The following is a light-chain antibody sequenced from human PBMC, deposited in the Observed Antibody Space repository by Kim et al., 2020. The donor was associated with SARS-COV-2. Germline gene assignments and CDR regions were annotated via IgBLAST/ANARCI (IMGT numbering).Light chain of an antibody. J-gene: IGKJ1*01. V-gene: IGKV1-17*03. Sequence: DIQMTQSPSAMSASVGDRVIITCRASQGISNYLAWFQQKPGKVPQRLIYSASNLESGVPSRFSGSGSGTEFTLTISSLQPEDFATYYCLQHNSYPRTFGQGTKVEIK. CDR2: SAS. CDR3: LQHNSYPRT. CDR1: QGISNY.